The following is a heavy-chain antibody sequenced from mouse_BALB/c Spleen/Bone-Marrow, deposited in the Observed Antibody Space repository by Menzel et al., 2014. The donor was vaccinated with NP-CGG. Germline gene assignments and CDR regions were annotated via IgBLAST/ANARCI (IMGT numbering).Heavy chain of an antibody. J-gene: IGHJ3*01. CDR3: ARPPLCYDYAWFAY. V-gene: IGHV4-1*02. CDR1: GFDFSRYW. D-gene: IGHD2-4*01. CDR2: INPDSSTI. Sequence: EVQLQESGGGLVQPGGSLKLSCAASGFDFSRYWMSWVRQAPGKGLEWIGEINPDSSTINYTPSLKDKFIISRDNAKNTLYLQMSKVRSEDTALYYCARPPLCYDYAWFAYWGQGTLVTVSA.